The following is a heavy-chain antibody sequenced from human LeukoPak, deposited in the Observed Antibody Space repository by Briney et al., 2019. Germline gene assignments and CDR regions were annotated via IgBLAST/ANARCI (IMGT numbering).Heavy chain of an antibody. V-gene: IGHV1-46*01. D-gene: IGHD3-22*01. CDR3: ASGHDSSGYYYYYYMDV. Sequence: AASVKVSCKASGYTFTGYYMHWVRQAPGQGLEWMGIINPSGGSTSYAQKFQGRVTMTRDTSTSTVYMELSSLRSEDTAVYYCASGHDSSGYYYYYYMDVWGKGTTVTISS. CDR2: INPSGGST. J-gene: IGHJ6*03. CDR1: GYTFTGYY.